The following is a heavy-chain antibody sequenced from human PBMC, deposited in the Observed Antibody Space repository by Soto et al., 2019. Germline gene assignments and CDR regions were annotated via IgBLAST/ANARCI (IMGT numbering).Heavy chain of an antibody. J-gene: IGHJ5*02. V-gene: IGHV3-21*01. Sequence: PGGSLRLSCEASGFSLSSYSMNWVRQAPGKGLEWVSSIGSTSTYIHYADLVKGRFTVSRDNAKNSLYLQMDSLRVEDTAFYYCAKEGAAAPFDPWGQRTLVTVSS. CDR2: IGSTSTYI. CDR3: AKEGAAAPFDP. CDR1: GFSLSSYS. D-gene: IGHD6-25*01.